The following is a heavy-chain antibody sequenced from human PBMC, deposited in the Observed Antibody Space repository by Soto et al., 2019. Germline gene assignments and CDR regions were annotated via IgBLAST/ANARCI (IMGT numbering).Heavy chain of an antibody. Sequence: QVQLVESGGGVVQPGRSLRLSCAASGFTFSSYGMHGVRQAPGKGLEWVAVIWYDGSNKYDADSVKGRFTISRDNSKNTLYLQMNSLRADDTAVYYCARDLGVPAAINWFDPWGQGTLVTVSS. CDR2: IWYDGSNK. J-gene: IGHJ5*02. CDR1: GFTFSSYG. CDR3: ARDLGVPAAINWFDP. V-gene: IGHV3-33*01. D-gene: IGHD2-2*01.